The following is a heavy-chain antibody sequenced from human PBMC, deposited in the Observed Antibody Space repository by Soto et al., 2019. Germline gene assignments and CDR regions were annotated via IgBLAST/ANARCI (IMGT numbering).Heavy chain of an antibody. V-gene: IGHV3-21*01. Sequence: GGSLRLSCAASGFTFSSYSMNWVRQAPGKGLEWVSSISSSSSYIYYADSVKGRFTVSRDNAKNSLYLQMNSLRAEDTAVYYCAVVYYDFWSGYSSYGMDVWGQGTTVTVSS. CDR2: ISSSSSYI. CDR1: GFTFSSYS. J-gene: IGHJ6*02. CDR3: AVVYYDFWSGYSSYGMDV. D-gene: IGHD3-3*01.